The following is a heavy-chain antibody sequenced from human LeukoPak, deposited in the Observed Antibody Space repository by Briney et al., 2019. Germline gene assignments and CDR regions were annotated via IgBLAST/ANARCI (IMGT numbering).Heavy chain of an antibody. CDR3: AKVPRDSDCY. D-gene: IGHD2-21*02. V-gene: IGHV3-7*01. CDR1: GGTFSAYW. Sequence: PGGSLRLSCALSGGTFSAYWMAWVRQSPGKGLEWVAEINEDGSVKYYVDSMKGRFTISRDNAKNSLYLQMNSLGAEDTAVYYCAKVPRDSDCYWGQGTLVTVSS. J-gene: IGHJ4*02. CDR2: INEDGSVK.